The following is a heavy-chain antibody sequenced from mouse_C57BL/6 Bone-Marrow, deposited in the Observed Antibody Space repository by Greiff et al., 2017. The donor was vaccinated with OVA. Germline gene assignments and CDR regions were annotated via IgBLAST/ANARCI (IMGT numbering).Heavy chain of an antibody. V-gene: IGHV1-64*01. Sequence: VQLQQPGAELVKPGASVKLSCKASGYTFTSYWMHWVKQRPGQGLEWIGMIHPNSGSTNYNEKFKSKATLTVDKSYSTAYRQLSSLTSEDSAVYYWARSGAQATEGTWFAYWGQGTLVTVSA. CDR3: ARSGAQATEGTWFAY. J-gene: IGHJ3*01. CDR1: GYTFTSYW. CDR2: IHPNSGST. D-gene: IGHD3-2*02.